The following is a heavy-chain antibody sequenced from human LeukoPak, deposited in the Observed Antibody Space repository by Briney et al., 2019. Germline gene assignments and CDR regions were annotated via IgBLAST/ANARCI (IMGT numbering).Heavy chain of an antibody. J-gene: IGHJ6*03. Sequence: GGSLRLSCVASGFHFSTYGMSWVRQAPGKGLEGGSGIPAGGSNTYYADSVKGRFTISRDNTENTLYLQMNSLRAEDTAVYYCAKDSQHYDFWSRYKQYDYHYMDVWGKGTTVTVSS. CDR1: GFHFSTYG. CDR3: AKDSQHYDFWSRYKQYDYHYMDV. D-gene: IGHD3-3*01. CDR2: IPAGGSNT. V-gene: IGHV3-23*01.